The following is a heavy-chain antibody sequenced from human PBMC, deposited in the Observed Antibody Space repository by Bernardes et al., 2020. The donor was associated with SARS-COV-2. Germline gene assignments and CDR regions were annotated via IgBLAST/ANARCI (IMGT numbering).Heavy chain of an antibody. J-gene: IGHJ4*02. Sequence: GGSLRLSCAASGFNFSGSAIQWVRQPSGKGLEWIGRIRSKPKGYATTYGASLKGRFVISRDDSRNTAYLQIHSLKIEDTAVYYCTGDYLYWDQGTLVSDSS. V-gene: IGHV3-73*01. CDR3: TGDYLY. CDR1: GFNFSGSA. CDR2: IRSKPKGYAT. D-gene: IGHD4-17*01.